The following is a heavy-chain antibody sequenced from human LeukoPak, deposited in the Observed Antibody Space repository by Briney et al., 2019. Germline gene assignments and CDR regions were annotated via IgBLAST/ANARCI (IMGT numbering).Heavy chain of an antibody. CDR2: IYQSGST. CDR3: ARDLENYYDSSGYRDAFDI. J-gene: IGHJ3*02. CDR1: GYSITSDYC. D-gene: IGHD3-22*01. V-gene: IGHV4-38-2*02. Sequence: PSETLSLTCTVSGYSITSDYCWGWIRQPPGKGLEWIGSIYQSGSTFYNPSLKSRVTISVDTSNNQFSLKLNSVTAADTAVYYCARDLENYYDSSGYRDAFDIWGQGTMVTVSS.